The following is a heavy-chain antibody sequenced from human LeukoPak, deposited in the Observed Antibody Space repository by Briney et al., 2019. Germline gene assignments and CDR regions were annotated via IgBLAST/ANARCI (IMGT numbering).Heavy chain of an antibody. CDR2: IYHSGST. CDR1: GYSISSGYY. J-gene: IGHJ4*02. CDR3: ARGEYPPHLGY. V-gene: IGHV4-38-2*02. Sequence: PSETLSLTCTVSGYSISSGYYWGWIRQPPGQGLEWIGSIYHSGSTYYNPSLKSRVTISVDTSKNQFSLKLSSVTAADTAVYYCARGEYPPHLGYWGQGTLVTVSS. D-gene: IGHD6-6*01.